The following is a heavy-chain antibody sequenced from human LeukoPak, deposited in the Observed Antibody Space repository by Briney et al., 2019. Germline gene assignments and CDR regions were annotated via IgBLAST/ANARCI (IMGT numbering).Heavy chain of an antibody. D-gene: IGHD5-18*01. CDR3: AVWDTANDY. V-gene: IGHV4-34*01. CDR1: GGSFSGYY. CDR2: INHSGST. J-gene: IGHJ4*02. Sequence: SETLSLTCSVYGGSFSGYYWTWIRQPPGKGLEWIGEINHSGSTNYNPSLKSRVTISVDTSKTQFSLNLSSVTAADTAVYYCAVWDTANDYWGQGTLVTVSS.